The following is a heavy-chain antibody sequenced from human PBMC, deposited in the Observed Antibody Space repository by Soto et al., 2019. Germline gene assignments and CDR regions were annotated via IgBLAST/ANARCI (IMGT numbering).Heavy chain of an antibody. Sequence: GGSLRLSCTASGFTFGDYAMSWFRQAPGKGLEWVGFIRSKAYGGTTEYAASVKDRFTISRDDSKSIAHLQMNSLKTEDTAVDYCTRDGAGYYDYVWGSYQPPLFDYWGQGTLVTVSS. V-gene: IGHV3-49*03. D-gene: IGHD3-16*02. J-gene: IGHJ4*02. CDR1: GFTFGDYA. CDR2: IRSKAYGGTT. CDR3: TRDGAGYYDYVWGSYQPPLFDY.